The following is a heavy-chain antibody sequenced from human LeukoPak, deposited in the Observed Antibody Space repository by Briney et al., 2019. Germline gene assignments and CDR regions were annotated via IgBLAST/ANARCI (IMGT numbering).Heavy chain of an antibody. D-gene: IGHD4-23*01. Sequence: PSETLSLTCAVYGASVSGYYWSWIRQPPGKGLEWIGEINHSGSTYKNPSLKSRVIISVDTSKNQFSLKLSSVTVADTAVYYCARLHGGTVDYWGQGTLVTVSS. CDR3: ARLHGGTVDY. V-gene: IGHV4-34*01. J-gene: IGHJ4*02. CDR2: INHSGST. CDR1: GASVSGYY.